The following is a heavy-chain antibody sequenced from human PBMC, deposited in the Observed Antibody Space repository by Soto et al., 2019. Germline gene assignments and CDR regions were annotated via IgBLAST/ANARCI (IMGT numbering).Heavy chain of an antibody. J-gene: IGHJ2*01. Sequence: EVQLLESGGGLVQPGGSLRLSCAASGFTFSSSAMNWVRQTPGKGLEWVSAISTSGGSTYYVDSVRGRFTISRDNSKNTLYLQMNSLRVEDTAVYYCAKDRGIAVPGMRWYFDLWGRGTLVTVSS. CDR2: ISTSGGST. D-gene: IGHD6-19*01. CDR1: GFTFSSSA. CDR3: AKDRGIAVPGMRWYFDL. V-gene: IGHV3-23*01.